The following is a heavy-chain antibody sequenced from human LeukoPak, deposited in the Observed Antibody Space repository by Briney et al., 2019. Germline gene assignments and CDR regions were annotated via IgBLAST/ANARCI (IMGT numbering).Heavy chain of an antibody. CDR3: AKRAYYYDSSGYYSGAFDI. J-gene: IGHJ3*02. Sequence: PGGSLRLSCAASGFTFSSYAMSWVRQAPEKGLEWVSAISGSGGSTYYADSVKGRFAISRDNSKNTLYLQMSSLRVEDTAVYYCAKRAYYYDSSGYYSGAFDIWGQGTMVIVSS. D-gene: IGHD3-22*01. V-gene: IGHV3-23*01. CDR1: GFTFSSYA. CDR2: ISGSGGST.